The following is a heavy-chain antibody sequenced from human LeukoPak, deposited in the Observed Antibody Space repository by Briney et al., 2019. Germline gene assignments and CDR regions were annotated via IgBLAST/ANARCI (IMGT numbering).Heavy chain of an antibody. CDR2: ISYSGGT. J-gene: IGHJ4*02. D-gene: IGHD4-17*01. CDR1: GGSISSYY. Sequence: SQTLSLTRTVSGGSISSYYWSWIRQPPGRGLGWIGDISYSGGTNYNPSLKSRVPISVDTSKNHFSLKLSSVTAADTAVYYCAIFALRGVDYWGQGTLVTVSS. CDR3: AIFALRGVDY. V-gene: IGHV4-59*01.